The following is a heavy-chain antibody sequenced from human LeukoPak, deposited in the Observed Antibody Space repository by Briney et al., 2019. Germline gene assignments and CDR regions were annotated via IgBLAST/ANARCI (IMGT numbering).Heavy chain of an antibody. D-gene: IGHD1-26*01. V-gene: IGHV3-23*01. CDR1: GFTFSSYA. CDR2: IRGNGRST. CDR3: AKDHLQWELPTCFDY. Sequence: GGSLRLSCAASGFTFSSYAMSWVRQAPGKGLEGVSSIRGNGRSTYYADSVKVRFTVSRDNSKNTLYLQMNRLRAEDKAVYYCAKDHLQWELPTCFDYWGQGTLVTVSS. J-gene: IGHJ4*02.